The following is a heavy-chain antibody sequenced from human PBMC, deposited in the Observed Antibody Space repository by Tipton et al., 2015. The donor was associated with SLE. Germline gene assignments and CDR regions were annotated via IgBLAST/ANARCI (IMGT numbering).Heavy chain of an antibody. J-gene: IGHJ4*02. CDR3: ARDGMRGSGLGYFDY. D-gene: IGHD6-25*01. CDR2: ISSSGSTI. V-gene: IGHV3-48*03. Sequence: QLVQSGGGLVQPGGSLRLSCAASGFTFSSYEMNWVRQAPGKGLEWVSYISSSGSTIYYADSVKGRFTISRDNAKNSLYLQMNSLRAEDTAVYYCARDGMRGSGLGYFDYWGQGTLVTVSS. CDR1: GFTFSSYE.